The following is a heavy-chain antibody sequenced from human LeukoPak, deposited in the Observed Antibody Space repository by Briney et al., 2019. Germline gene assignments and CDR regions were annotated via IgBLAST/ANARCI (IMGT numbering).Heavy chain of an antibody. J-gene: IGHJ4*02. V-gene: IGHV6-1*01. Sequence: SQTLSLTCAISGDSVSSNSAAWNWTTQSPSRGRECLGRTYYRSKWYSDYAVSVKSPLAITPATSKNQFSMQLNSVAPEDTAVYYCARDSSGWRSIFDYWGQGTLVSVSS. CDR3: ARDSSGWRSIFDY. D-gene: IGHD6-19*01. CDR2: TYYRSKWYS. CDR1: GDSVSSNSAA.